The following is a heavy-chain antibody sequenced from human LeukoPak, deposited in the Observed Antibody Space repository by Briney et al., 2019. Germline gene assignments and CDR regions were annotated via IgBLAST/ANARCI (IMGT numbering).Heavy chain of an antibody. V-gene: IGHV3-20*04. Sequence: GGSLRLSCAASGFTFDDYGMSWVRQAPGKGLEWVSGINWNGGSTGYADSVKGRFTISRDNAKSSLYLQMNSLRAEDTAVYYCASPYCSSTSCSTLHDFWGQGTLVTVSS. J-gene: IGHJ4*02. D-gene: IGHD2-2*01. CDR1: GFTFDDYG. CDR2: INWNGGST. CDR3: ASPYCSSTSCSTLHDF.